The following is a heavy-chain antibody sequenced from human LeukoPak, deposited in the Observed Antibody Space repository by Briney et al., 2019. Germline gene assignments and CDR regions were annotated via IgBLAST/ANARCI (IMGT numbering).Heavy chain of an antibody. D-gene: IGHD3-9*01. Sequence: GESLKISCAASGFTFSSYWMSWVRQAPGKGLEWVANIKQDGSEEYYVDSVKGRFTISRDNAKNSLYLQMNSLRAEDTAVYYCARYKRYFDWFGRGYYFDYWGQGTLVTVSS. CDR3: ARYKRYFDWFGRGYYFDY. V-gene: IGHV3-7*01. CDR1: GFTFSSYW. J-gene: IGHJ4*02. CDR2: IKQDGSEE.